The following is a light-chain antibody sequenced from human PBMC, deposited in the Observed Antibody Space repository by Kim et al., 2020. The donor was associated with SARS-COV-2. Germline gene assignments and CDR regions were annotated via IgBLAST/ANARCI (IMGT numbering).Light chain of an antibody. V-gene: IGKV3-15*01. CDR3: QQYNTWLT. J-gene: IGKJ5*01. CDR2: NVF. Sequence: EIILTQSPGTLSVSPGETAILTCRASQSVSNNVAWYQQKPGQAPRLLIYNVFTRATSVPGKFGGSGSGTEFTLSIGSLQSEDSAVYYCQQYNTWLTFGQGTRLEIK. CDR1: QSVSNN.